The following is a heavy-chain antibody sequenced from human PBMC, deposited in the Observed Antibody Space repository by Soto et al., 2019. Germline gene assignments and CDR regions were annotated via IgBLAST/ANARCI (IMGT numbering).Heavy chain of an antibody. Sequence: PSETLSLTCTVSGGSISSSSYYWGWIRQPPGKGLEWIGSIYYSGSTYYNPSLKSRVTISVDTSKNQFSLKLSSVTAADTAVYYCARTNYYDSSLGPWGQGTLVTVSS. V-gene: IGHV4-39*01. CDR3: ARTNYYDSSLGP. CDR1: GGSISSSSYY. D-gene: IGHD3-22*01. CDR2: IYYSGST. J-gene: IGHJ5*02.